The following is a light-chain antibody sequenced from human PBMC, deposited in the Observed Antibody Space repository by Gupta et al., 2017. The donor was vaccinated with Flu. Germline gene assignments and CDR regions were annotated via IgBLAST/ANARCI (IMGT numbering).Light chain of an antibody. CDR3: SSRDSSTNQLI. Sequence: SSELTQDPAVSVALGQTVRISCQGGSLRNFHANWYQQRPGQAPILVVFGENNRPSGIPDRFSGSTSGDTASLTITGAQPEDAADYYCSSRDSSTNQLIFGGGTKLTVL. CDR1: SLRNFH. V-gene: IGLV3-19*01. J-gene: IGLJ2*01. CDR2: GEN.